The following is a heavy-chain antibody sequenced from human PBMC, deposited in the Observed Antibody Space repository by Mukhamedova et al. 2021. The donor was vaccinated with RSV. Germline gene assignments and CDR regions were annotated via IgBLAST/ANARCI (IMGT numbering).Heavy chain of an antibody. CDR2: IWYDGSNK. D-gene: IGHD2-2*02. J-gene: IGHJ1*01. Sequence: GLEWVAVIWYDGSNKYYADSVKGRFTISRDNSKNTLYLQMNSLRAEDTAVYYCARDHCSSTSCYTAEYFQHWGQGILVTVSS. CDR3: ARDHCSSTSCYTAEYFQH. V-gene: IGHV3-33*01.